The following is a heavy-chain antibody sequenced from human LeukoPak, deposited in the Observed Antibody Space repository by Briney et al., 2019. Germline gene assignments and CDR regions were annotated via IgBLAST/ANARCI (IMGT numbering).Heavy chain of an antibody. D-gene: IGHD6-19*01. Sequence: GGSLRLSCTASGFTFSNAWMSWVRQAPGKGLEWVGRIKSKTDGGTTDYAAPVKGRFTISIDDSKNTLYLQMNSLKTEDTAVYYCTTDSERSGWPAGGYWGQGTLVTVSS. CDR1: GFTFSNAW. J-gene: IGHJ4*02. V-gene: IGHV3-15*01. CDR3: TTDSERSGWPAGGY. CDR2: IKSKTDGGTT.